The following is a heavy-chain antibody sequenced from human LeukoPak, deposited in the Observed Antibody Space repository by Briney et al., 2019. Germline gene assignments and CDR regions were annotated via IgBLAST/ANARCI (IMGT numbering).Heavy chain of an antibody. Sequence: GGSLRLSCAASGFTFSSYSMNWVRQAPGKGLEWVSSISSSSSYIYYADSVKGRFTISRDNAKNPLYLQMNSLRAEDTAVYYCAELGITMIGGVWGKGTMVTISS. J-gene: IGHJ6*04. CDR2: ISSSSSYI. CDR1: GFTFSSYS. CDR3: AELGITMIGGV. V-gene: IGHV3-21*01. D-gene: IGHD3-10*02.